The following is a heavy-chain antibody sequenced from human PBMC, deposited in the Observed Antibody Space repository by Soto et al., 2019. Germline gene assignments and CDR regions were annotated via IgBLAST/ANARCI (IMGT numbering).Heavy chain of an antibody. Sequence: EVHLVESGGGVVQPGGSLRLSCAASGFTFSEYWMHWVRQAPGKGLEWVSRIQSDGSSISYADSVKGRFTISRDNAKNMLYLQINSLRAEGTAVYFCAIFLHSGYDSEYWGQGTLVTVSS. D-gene: IGHD5-12*01. CDR2: IQSDGSSI. J-gene: IGHJ4*02. CDR3: AIFLHSGYDSEY. V-gene: IGHV3-74*01. CDR1: GFTFSEYW.